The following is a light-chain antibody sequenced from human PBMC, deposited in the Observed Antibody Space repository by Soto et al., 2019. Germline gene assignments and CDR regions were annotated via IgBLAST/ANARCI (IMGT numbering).Light chain of an antibody. CDR3: QQYNRYFKS. J-gene: IGKJ1*01. CDR2: RAS. V-gene: IGKV1-5*03. Sequence: IQMTQSPSTLSASVGDRVTITCRASENINMWLAWYQQKPGQAPRLLIQRASRVERGVPSRFSGSGSDTEFTLTISSLQPDDFATDYCQQYNRYFKSFGQGTKVEI. CDR1: ENINMW.